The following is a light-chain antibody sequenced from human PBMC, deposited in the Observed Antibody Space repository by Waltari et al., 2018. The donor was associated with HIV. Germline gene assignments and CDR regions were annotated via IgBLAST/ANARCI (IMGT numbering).Light chain of an antibody. Sequence: QSVLTQPASVSGSPGQSITISCTGTNDDIGSYIYVSWYHQHPGKVPKLLMYDVSSRPSGVSDRFSGSKSGHTASLTISGIQTEDEAHYYCTSYTSHGTVVFGGGTKLTVL. J-gene: IGLJ2*01. CDR1: NDDIGSYIY. CDR3: TSYTSHGTVV. V-gene: IGLV2-14*03. CDR2: DVS.